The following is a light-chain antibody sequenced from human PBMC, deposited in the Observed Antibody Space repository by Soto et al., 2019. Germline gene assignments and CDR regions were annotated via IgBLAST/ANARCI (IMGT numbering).Light chain of an antibody. CDR1: RTININ. J-gene: IGKJ1*01. Sequence: EIVMTQSPAILSVSPGDRATLSCRASRTININLAWYQQMPGQAPRVLIYAASTRATGIPARFSGSGSGTEFTLTISNLQSEDFAVYYCQQYNNWPRTFGQGNTVEIK. V-gene: IGKV3-15*01. CDR2: AAS. CDR3: QQYNNWPRT.